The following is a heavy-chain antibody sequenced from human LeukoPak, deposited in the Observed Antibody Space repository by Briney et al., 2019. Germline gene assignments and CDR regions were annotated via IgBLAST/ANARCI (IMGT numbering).Heavy chain of an antibody. D-gene: IGHD3-22*01. J-gene: IGHJ3*02. Sequence: GESLKISCKGSGYSFTSYWIGWVRQMPGKGLEWMGIIYPGDSDTRYSPSFQGQVTISADKSISTAYLQWSSLKASDTAMYYCARHAIPSINYYDSSGPPYAFDIWGQGTMVTVSS. V-gene: IGHV5-51*01. CDR1: GYSFTSYW. CDR3: ARHAIPSINYYDSSGPPYAFDI. CDR2: IYPGDSDT.